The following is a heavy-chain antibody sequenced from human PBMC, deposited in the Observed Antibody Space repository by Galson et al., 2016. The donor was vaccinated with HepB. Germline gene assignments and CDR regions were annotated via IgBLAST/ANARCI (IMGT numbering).Heavy chain of an antibody. CDR2: IKQDGSAI. CDR3: VRFYCSSGSCYLDY. Sequence: SLRLSCAASGFIFSSHWMSWVRQAPGEGLEWVAKIKQDGSAIKYVDSVEGRFTISRDNAKNSLYLQMSNLRAGDTAVYYCVRFYCSSGSCYLDYWGQGTLVTVSS. CDR1: GFIFSSHW. V-gene: IGHV3-7*01. J-gene: IGHJ4*02. D-gene: IGHD2-15*01.